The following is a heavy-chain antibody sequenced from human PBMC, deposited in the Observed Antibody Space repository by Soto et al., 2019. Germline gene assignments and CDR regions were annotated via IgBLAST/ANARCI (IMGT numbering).Heavy chain of an antibody. V-gene: IGHV1-18*01. CDR1: GYIFTTYG. Sequence: QVHLVQSGAEVKKPGASVKVSCKGSGYIFTTYGITWVRQAPGQGLEWMGWISAHNGNTNYAQKLQGRVTVTRETSTSTAYRELRNLRSADTAVYYCARGRYGDSWGQGALVTVSS. CDR3: ARGRYGDS. J-gene: IGHJ4*02. D-gene: IGHD1-1*01. CDR2: ISAHNGNT.